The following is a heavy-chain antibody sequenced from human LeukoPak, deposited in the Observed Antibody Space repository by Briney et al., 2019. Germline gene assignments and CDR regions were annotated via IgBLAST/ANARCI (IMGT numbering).Heavy chain of an antibody. J-gene: IGHJ4*02. D-gene: IGHD6-19*01. V-gene: IGHV4-34*01. CDR1: GGSFSGYY. Sequence: SETLSLTCAVYGGSFSGYYWSWIRQPPGKGLEWIGSIYYSGSTYYNPSLKSRVTISVDTSKNQFSLKLSSVTAADTAVYYCAKGGIAVGIDYWGQGTLVTVSS. CDR3: AKGGIAVGIDY. CDR2: IYYSGST.